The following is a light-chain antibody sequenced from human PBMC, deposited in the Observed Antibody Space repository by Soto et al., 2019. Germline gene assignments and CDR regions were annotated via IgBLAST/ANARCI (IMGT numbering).Light chain of an antibody. V-gene: IGLV2-23*03. J-gene: IGLJ1*01. Sequence: QSGLTQPASVSGSPGQSITISCTGTSSDVGSYNLVSWYQQHPGKAPKLMIYEGSKRPSGVSNRFSGSKSGNTASLTISGLQAEDEADYYCCSYAGSSTFAYVFGTGTKVTVL. CDR1: SSDVGSYNL. CDR3: CSYAGSSTFAYV. CDR2: EGS.